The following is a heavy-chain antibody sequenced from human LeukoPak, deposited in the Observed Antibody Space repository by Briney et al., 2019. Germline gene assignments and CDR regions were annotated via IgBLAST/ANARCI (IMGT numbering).Heavy chain of an antibody. D-gene: IGHD6-19*01. Sequence: SETLSLTCAVYGGSFSGYYWSWIRQPPGKGLEWIGEINHSGSTNNNPSLKSRVTISVDTSKNQFSLKLSSVTAADTAVYYCARGEFGSGWSYFDYWGQGTLVTVSS. CDR2: INHSGST. J-gene: IGHJ4*02. V-gene: IGHV4-34*01. CDR1: GGSFSGYY. CDR3: ARGEFGSGWSYFDY.